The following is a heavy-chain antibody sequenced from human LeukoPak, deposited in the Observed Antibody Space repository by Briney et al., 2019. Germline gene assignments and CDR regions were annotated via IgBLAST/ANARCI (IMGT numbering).Heavy chain of an antibody. Sequence: SETLSLTCAVYGGSFSGYYWSWIRQPPGKGLEWIGYIYYSGSTNYNPSLKSRVTISVDTSKNQFSLKLSSVTAADTAVYYCARASDYDFWSGGDWFDPWGQGTLVTVSS. CDR3: ARASDYDFWSGGDWFDP. D-gene: IGHD3-3*01. CDR1: GGSFSGYY. V-gene: IGHV4-59*01. CDR2: IYYSGST. J-gene: IGHJ5*02.